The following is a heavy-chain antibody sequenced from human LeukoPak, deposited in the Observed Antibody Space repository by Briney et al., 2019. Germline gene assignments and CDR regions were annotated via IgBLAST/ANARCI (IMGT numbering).Heavy chain of an antibody. CDR3: ARGYRNLWDPVVPAAIEGGDWFDP. CDR2: IYHSGST. Sequence: SETLSLTCAVSGGSISSGGYSWSWIRQPPGKGLEWIGYIYHSGSTNYNPSLKSRVTISADTSKNQFSLKLSSVTAADTAVYYCARGYRNLWDPVVPAAIEGGDWFDPWGQGTLVTVSS. D-gene: IGHD2-2*01. J-gene: IGHJ5*02. V-gene: IGHV4-30-2*01. CDR1: GGSISSGGYS.